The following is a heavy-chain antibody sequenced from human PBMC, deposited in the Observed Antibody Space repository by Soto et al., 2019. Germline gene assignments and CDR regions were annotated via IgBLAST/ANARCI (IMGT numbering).Heavy chain of an antibody. CDR2: IYYSGST. Sequence: SETLSLTCTVSGGSVSSGSYYWSWIRQPPGKGLEWIGYIYYSGSTNYNPSLKSRVTISVDTSKNQFSLKLSSVTAADTAVYYCARESSYHDSSGYPYNWFDPWGQGTLVTVYS. J-gene: IGHJ5*02. CDR3: ARESSYHDSSGYPYNWFDP. V-gene: IGHV4-61*01. D-gene: IGHD3-22*01. CDR1: GGSVSSGSYY.